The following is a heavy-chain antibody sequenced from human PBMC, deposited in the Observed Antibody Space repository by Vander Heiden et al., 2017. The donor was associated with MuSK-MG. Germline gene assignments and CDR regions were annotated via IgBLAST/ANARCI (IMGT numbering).Heavy chain of an antibody. CDR1: GFTFSGSA. J-gene: IGHJ6*03. D-gene: IGHD2-8*02. CDR3: TSPGGDYYYYYMDV. Sequence: EVQLVESGGGLVQPGGSLRLSCAATGFTFSGSAMHWVRQASGKGLEWVGRIRSKANSYATAYAASVKGRFTISRDDSKNTAYLQMNSLKTEDTAVYYCTSPGGDYYYYYMDVWGQGTTVTVSS. CDR2: IRSKANSYAT. V-gene: IGHV3-73*01.